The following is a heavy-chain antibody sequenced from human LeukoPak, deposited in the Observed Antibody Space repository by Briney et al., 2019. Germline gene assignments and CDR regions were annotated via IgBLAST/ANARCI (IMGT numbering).Heavy chain of an antibody. CDR2: INGDGSST. Sequence: PGGSLRLSCAASGFTFSSHWMHWVRQAPGKGLVWVSRINGDGSSTSYADSVKGRFTISRDNAKNTLYMQMNSLRAEDTAVYYCARDPRTAGSVQTFYWGQGTLVTVS. D-gene: IGHD3-10*01. CDR3: ARDPRTAGSVQTFY. J-gene: IGHJ4*02. V-gene: IGHV3-74*01. CDR1: GFTFSSHW.